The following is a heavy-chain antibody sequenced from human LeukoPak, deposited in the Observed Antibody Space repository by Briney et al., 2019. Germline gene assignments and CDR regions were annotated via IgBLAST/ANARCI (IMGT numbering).Heavy chain of an antibody. D-gene: IGHD3-22*01. V-gene: IGHV4-4*07. CDR2: IYTSGST. Sequence: PSETLSLTCTVSGGSISSYYWSWIRQPAGKGLEWIGRIYTSGSTNYNPSLKSRVTISVDTSKNQFSLKLSSVTAADTAVYYCARASGEGYYYDSSGYHDAEYFQHWGQGTLVTVSS. CDR3: ARASGEGYYYDSSGYHDAEYFQH. J-gene: IGHJ1*01. CDR1: GGSISSYY.